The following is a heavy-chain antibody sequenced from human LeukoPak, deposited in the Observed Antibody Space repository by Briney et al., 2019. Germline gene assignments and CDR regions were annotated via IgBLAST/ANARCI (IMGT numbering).Heavy chain of an antibody. CDR3: ARDNSVEDTAWWFDP. CDR2: INPSGGST. CDR1: GYTFTSYY. Sequence: ASVKVSCKASGYTFTSYYMHWVRQAPGQGLEWMGIINPSGGSTSYAQKFRGRVTMTRDMSTSTDYMELSSLRSEDTAVYYCARDNSVEDTAWWFDPWGQGTLVTVSS. J-gene: IGHJ5*02. V-gene: IGHV1-46*01. D-gene: IGHD4-23*01.